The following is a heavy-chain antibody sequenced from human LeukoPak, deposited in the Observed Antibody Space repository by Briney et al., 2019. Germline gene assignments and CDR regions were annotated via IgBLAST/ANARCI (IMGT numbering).Heavy chain of an antibody. V-gene: IGHV5-51*01. CDR3: ARTITMVRGVFDY. CDR1: GYSFTSYR. J-gene: IGHJ4*02. Sequence: GESLKISCEGSGYSFTSYRIGWVRQMPGKGLEWMGIIYPGDSDTRYSPSFQGQVTISADKSISTAYLQWSSLKASDTAMYYCARTITMVRGVFDYWGQGTLVTVSS. D-gene: IGHD3-10*01. CDR2: IYPGDSDT.